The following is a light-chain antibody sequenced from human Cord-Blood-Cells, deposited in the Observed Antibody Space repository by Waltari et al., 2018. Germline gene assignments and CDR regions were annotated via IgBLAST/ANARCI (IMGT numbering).Light chain of an antibody. CDR2: DVR. Sequence: QSALTQPRSVSGSPGQSVTIPCTGTSSDVGGYNYVSGYQPHPGKAPKLMIYDVRKRPSGLPDRFSGSNSGITASLTISGLQAENEADYYCCSYAGSYTWVFGGGTKLTVL. CDR3: CSYAGSYTWV. J-gene: IGLJ3*02. CDR1: SSDVGGYNY. V-gene: IGLV2-11*01.